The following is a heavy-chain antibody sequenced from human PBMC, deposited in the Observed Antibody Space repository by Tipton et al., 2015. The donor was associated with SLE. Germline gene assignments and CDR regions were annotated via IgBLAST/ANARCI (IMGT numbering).Heavy chain of an antibody. CDR3: ARGPLLDL. D-gene: IGHD5/OR15-5a*01. V-gene: IGHV4-39*07. J-gene: IGHJ2*01. CDR2: IYYSGTT. CDR1: GGSISSSSHY. Sequence: TLSLTCTVSGGSISSSSHYWGWIRQPPGKGLEWIGSIYYSGTTYYNPSLKSRVTISVDTSKNQFSLKLSSATAADTTVYYCARGPLLDLWGRGTLVTVSS.